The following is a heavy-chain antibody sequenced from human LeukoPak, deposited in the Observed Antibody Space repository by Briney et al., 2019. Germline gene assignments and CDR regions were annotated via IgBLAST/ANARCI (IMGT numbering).Heavy chain of an antibody. CDR1: GFTFSTYA. V-gene: IGHV3-23*01. CDR2: IRPDGDRT. CDR3: AREHSGTRGWYTVDY. J-gene: IGHJ4*02. D-gene: IGHD6-19*01. Sequence: HPGGSLILSCAASGFTFSTYAITWVRQGPGKGLEWVSAIRPDGDRTYYANSVRGRFTISRDNSKDTVYLQINGLRVEDTAVYYCAREHSGTRGWYTVDYWGQGTLVTVSS.